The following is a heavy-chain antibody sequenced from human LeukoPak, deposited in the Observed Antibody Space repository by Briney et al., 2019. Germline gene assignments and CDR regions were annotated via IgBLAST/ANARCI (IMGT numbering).Heavy chain of an antibody. CDR1: GFTFGSYA. Sequence: SGGSLRLSCAASGFTFGSYAMSWVRQAPGKGLEWVSAISGSGGSTYYADSVKGRFTISRDNSKNTLYLQMNSLRAEDTAVYYCAKRGRQGLKFDYWGQGTLVTVSS. CDR3: AKRGRQGLKFDY. J-gene: IGHJ4*02. V-gene: IGHV3-23*01. CDR2: ISGSGGST.